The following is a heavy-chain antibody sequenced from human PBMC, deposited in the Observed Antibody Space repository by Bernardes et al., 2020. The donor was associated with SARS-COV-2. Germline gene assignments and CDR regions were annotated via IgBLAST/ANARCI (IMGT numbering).Heavy chain of an antibody. Sequence: GGSLRLSRAASGFTLIGYDLHWVRQAAGKGLEWVSTIGTVGDTSYADSVKGRFTISREDARNTFYLQMNSLRAGDTAVYYCTRVRFAYNASSGRNNYFGMDVWGQGTTFTVSS. CDR1: GFTLIGYD. V-gene: IGHV3-13*01. CDR3: TRVRFAYNASSGRNNYFGMDV. D-gene: IGHD1-20*01. J-gene: IGHJ6*02. CDR2: IGTVGDT.